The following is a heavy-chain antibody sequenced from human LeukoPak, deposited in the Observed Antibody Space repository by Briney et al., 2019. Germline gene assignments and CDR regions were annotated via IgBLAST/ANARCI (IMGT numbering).Heavy chain of an antibody. CDR1: GGSFSGYY. CDR3: ARGGLWVVRPVDY. V-gene: IGHV4-34*01. CDR2: VNHSGST. D-gene: IGHD3-10*01. Sequence: SETLSLTCAVYGGSFSGYYWSWIRQPPGKGLEWIGEVNHSGSTNYNPSLKSRVTISVDTSKNQFSLKLSSATAADTAVYYCARGGLWVVRPVDYWGQGTLVTVSS. J-gene: IGHJ4*02.